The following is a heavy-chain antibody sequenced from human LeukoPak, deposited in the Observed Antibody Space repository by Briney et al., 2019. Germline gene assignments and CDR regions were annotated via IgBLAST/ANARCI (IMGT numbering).Heavy chain of an antibody. Sequence: SETLSLTCTVSGGSISSYYWSWIRQPAGKGLEWIGRIYTSGGTNYNPSLKSRVTMSVDTSKNQFSLKLSSVTAADTAVYYCARGSVDYGDYDFDYWGQGTLVTVSS. V-gene: IGHV4-4*07. J-gene: IGHJ4*02. CDR2: IYTSGGT. D-gene: IGHD4-17*01. CDR1: GGSISSYY. CDR3: ARGSVDYGDYDFDY.